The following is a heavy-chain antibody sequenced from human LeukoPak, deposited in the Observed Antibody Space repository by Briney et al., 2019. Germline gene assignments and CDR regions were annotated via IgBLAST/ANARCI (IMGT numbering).Heavy chain of an antibody. CDR3: ARDYTHSSGYLGY. CDR2: ISYDGSNK. D-gene: IGHD3-22*01. J-gene: IGHJ4*02. CDR1: GFTFSSHA. V-gene: IGHV3-30*04. Sequence: GGSLRLSCAASGFTFSSHAMHWVRQAPGKGLEWVAVISYDGSNKYYADSVKGRFTISRDNSKNTLYLQMNSLRAEDTAVYYRARDYTHSSGYLGYWGQGTLVTVSS.